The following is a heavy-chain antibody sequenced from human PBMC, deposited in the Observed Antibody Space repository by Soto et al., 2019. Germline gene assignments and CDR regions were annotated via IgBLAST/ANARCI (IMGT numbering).Heavy chain of an antibody. Sequence: SLKVSCKASGVSFRTYGISWVLQAPGQGLEWMGGIIAMYGIGNYAQKFQGRVTIPADESTSTAYMELSSLRSEDTAVYYCAGGGYSGYDSPNNDYYYGMDVWGQGTTVTVSS. CDR2: IIAMYGIG. CDR1: GVSFRTYG. D-gene: IGHD5-12*01. J-gene: IGHJ6*02. V-gene: IGHV1-69*13. CDR3: AGGGYSGYDSPNNDYYYGMDV.